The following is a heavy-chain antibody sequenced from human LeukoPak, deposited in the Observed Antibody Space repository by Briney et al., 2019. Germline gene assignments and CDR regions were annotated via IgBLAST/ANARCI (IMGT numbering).Heavy chain of an antibody. CDR1: GFTFSSYG. CDR3: ARAAAGPIYYYYYYMDV. J-gene: IGHJ6*03. Sequence: GGSLRLSCAASGFTFSSYGMHWVRQAPGKGLEWVAVISYDGSNKYYADSVKGRFTISRDNSKNTLYLQMSSLRSEDTAVYYCARAAAGPIYYYYYYMDVWGKGTTVTVSS. D-gene: IGHD6-13*01. V-gene: IGHV3-30*03. CDR2: ISYDGSNK.